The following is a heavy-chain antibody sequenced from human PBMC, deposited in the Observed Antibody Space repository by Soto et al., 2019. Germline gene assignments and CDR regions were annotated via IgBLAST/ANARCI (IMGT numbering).Heavy chain of an antibody. Sequence: SVKVSCKASGGTFSSYTISWVRQAPGQGLEWMGRIIPILGIANYAQKFQGRVTITADKSTSTAYMELSSLRSEDTAVYYCATPPVGRDYDGSGSYYNPDAFDIWGQRTMVTVSS. CDR2: IIPILGIA. J-gene: IGHJ3*02. D-gene: IGHD3-10*01. CDR3: ATPPVGRDYDGSGSYYNPDAFDI. CDR1: GGTFSSYT. V-gene: IGHV1-69*02.